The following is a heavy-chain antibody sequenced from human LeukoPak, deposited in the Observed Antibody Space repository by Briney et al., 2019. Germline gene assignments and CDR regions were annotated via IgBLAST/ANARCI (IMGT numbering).Heavy chain of an antibody. CDR3: TRDFVF. CDR2: INQDGSVK. CDR1: GFAFSTYW. Sequence: GGSLRLSCAASGFAFSTYWMDCVRQAPGKGLEWVGNINQDGSVKHYVDSVRGRFTISRDNARNSVYLQMSALRVEDTAVYYCTRDFVFWGQGSLVTASS. J-gene: IGHJ4*02. D-gene: IGHD3-3*01. V-gene: IGHV3-7*01.